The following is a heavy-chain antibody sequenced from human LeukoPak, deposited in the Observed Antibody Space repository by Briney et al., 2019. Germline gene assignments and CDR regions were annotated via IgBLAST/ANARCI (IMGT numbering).Heavy chain of an antibody. D-gene: IGHD3-10*01. J-gene: IGHJ4*02. V-gene: IGHV3-23*01. CDR1: GFTFSNAW. CDR2: ISGSGGST. Sequence: GGSLRLSCATSGFTFSNAWMNWVRQAPGKGLEWVSAISGSGGSTYYADSVKGRFTISRDNSKNTLYLQMNSLRAEDTAVYYCAKQPFDYYGSGSYYNSGVRGYPFDYWGQGTLVTVSS. CDR3: AKQPFDYYGSGSYYNSGVRGYPFDY.